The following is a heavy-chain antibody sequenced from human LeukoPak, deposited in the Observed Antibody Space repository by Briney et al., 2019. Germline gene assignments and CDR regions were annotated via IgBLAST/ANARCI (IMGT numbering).Heavy chain of an antibody. D-gene: IGHD3-22*01. CDR2: IIPIFGTA. CDR3: ASGYDSSGYHDY. J-gene: IGHJ4*02. CDR1: GGTFSTYA. V-gene: IGHV1-69*05. Sequence: SVKVSCKASGGTFSTYAINWVRQAPGQGLEWMGGIIPIFGTANYAQKFQGRVTITTDESTSTAYMELSSLRSEDTAVYYCASGYDSSGYHDYWGQGTLVTVSS.